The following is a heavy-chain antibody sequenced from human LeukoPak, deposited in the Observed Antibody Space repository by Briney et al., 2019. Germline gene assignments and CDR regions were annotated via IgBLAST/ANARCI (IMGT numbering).Heavy chain of an antibody. CDR2: IYTSGST. D-gene: IGHD3-22*01. CDR3: ARMPDYDFFDY. J-gene: IGHJ4*02. V-gene: IGHV4-61*02. Sequence: SETLSLTCTVSGGSSSSGSYYWSSVRQPAVKGLEWIGRIYTSGSTNYNPSLKSRATISVDTSKNQFSLKLSSVTAADTAVYYCARMPDYDFFDYWGQGTLVTVSS. CDR1: GGSSSSGSYY.